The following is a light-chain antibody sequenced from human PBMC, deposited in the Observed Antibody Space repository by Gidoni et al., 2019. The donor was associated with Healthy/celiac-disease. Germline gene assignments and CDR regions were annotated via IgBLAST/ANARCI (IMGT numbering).Light chain of an antibody. V-gene: IGKV1-5*01. CDR2: DAS. CDR1: QSISSC. J-gene: IGKJ2*01. CDR3: QQYNRYSYT. Sequence: RVTITCRASQSISSCLAWYQQKPGKAPKLLIYDASSLESGVPSRFSGSGSGTEFTLTIGSLQPDDFASYSCQQYNRYSYTFGQGTKLEIK.